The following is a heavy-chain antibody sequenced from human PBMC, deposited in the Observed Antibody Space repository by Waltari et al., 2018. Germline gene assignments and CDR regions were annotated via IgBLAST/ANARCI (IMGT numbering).Heavy chain of an antibody. D-gene: IGHD5-18*01. J-gene: IGHJ4*02. Sequence: EVQLVQSGAEVKKPGESLKISCKGSGYSFTSYWLGWVRQMPGKGLEWMGIIYPGDSDTRYSPSFQGQVTISADKSISTAYLQWSSLKASDTAMYYCARHEGYDYSNHIQLWLPFDYWGQGTLVTVSS. V-gene: IGHV5-51*01. CDR3: ARHEGYDYSNHIQLWLPFDY. CDR1: GYSFTSYW. CDR2: IYPGDSDT.